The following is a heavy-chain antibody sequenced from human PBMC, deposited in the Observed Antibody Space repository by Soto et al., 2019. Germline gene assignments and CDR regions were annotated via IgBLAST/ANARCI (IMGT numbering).Heavy chain of an antibody. D-gene: IGHD6-19*01. CDR2: VSYDGRKQ. V-gene: IGHV3-30*04. CDR3: ARDISSVVGTRGDAFDF. Sequence: QVQLMESGGGVVLPGKSLRLTCTASGFTFSNYAVHWVRQAPGKRPEWVAGVSYDGRKQYYADSLKGRVTISRDNSKKPIYLQINSLRPDDTALFYCARDISSVVGTRGDAFDFWGQGTMVTVSS. CDR1: GFTFSNYA. J-gene: IGHJ3*01.